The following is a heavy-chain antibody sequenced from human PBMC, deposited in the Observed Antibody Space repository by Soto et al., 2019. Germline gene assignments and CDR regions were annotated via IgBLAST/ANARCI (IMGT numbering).Heavy chain of an antibody. D-gene: IGHD4-17*01. CDR1: GFTFSSYG. V-gene: IGHV3-33*01. CDR2: IWYDGSNK. CDR3: ARDFYGDGPLYGMDV. J-gene: IGHJ6*02. Sequence: GGSLRLSCAASGFTFSSYGMHWVRQAPGKGLEWVAVIWYDGSNKYYADSVKGRFTISEDNSKNTLYLQMNSLRAEDTAVYYCARDFYGDGPLYGMDVWGQGTTVTVSS.